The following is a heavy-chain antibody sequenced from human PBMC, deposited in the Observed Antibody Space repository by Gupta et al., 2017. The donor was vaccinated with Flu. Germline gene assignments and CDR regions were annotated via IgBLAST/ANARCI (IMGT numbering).Heavy chain of an antibody. D-gene: IGHD3-10*01. V-gene: IGHV3-7*01. Sequence: WVRQAPGKGLEWVANINQDGSKKYYVDSVKGRFTISRDNAENSLYLQMSSLRAEDTAVYYCARYGYSYGLDVWGQGTTVTVSS. CDR3: ARYGYSYGLDV. CDR2: INQDGSKK. J-gene: IGHJ6*02.